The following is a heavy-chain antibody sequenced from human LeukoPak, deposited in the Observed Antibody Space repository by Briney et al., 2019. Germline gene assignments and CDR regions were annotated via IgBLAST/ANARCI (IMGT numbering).Heavy chain of an antibody. J-gene: IGHJ6*03. D-gene: IGHD6-6*01. CDR2: IKQDGSEK. CDR3: AKGLKDRPDYYYYMDV. CDR1: GFTFSSYW. Sequence: PGGSLRLSCAASGFTFSSYWMSWVRQAPGKGLEWVANIKQDGSEKYYVDSVKGRFTISRDNAKNSLYLQMNSLRAEDTAVYYCAKGLKDRPDYYYYMDVWGKGTTVTVSS. V-gene: IGHV3-7*03.